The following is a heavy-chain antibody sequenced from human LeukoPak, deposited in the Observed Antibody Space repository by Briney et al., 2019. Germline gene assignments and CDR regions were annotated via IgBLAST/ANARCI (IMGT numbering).Heavy chain of an antibody. V-gene: IGHV4-59*11. D-gene: IGHD2-15*01. CDR3: GRDALVGYFSYYYMDV. CDR2: ISNSGST. J-gene: IGHJ6*03. Sequence: SETLSLTCTVSGGSISSHYWTWIRQSPVKGLEWIGDISNSGSTSYNPSLKSRVTISIDTSKNQFSLKLSSVTAADAAVYYCGRDALVGYFSYYYMDVWGKGTTVTVSS. CDR1: GGSISSHY.